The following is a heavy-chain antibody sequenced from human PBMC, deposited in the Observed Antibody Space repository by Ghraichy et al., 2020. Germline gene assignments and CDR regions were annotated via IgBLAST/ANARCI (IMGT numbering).Heavy chain of an antibody. Sequence: GSLSLTCAVYGGSFSGYYWSWIRQPPGKGLEWIGEINHSGSTNYNPSLKSRVTISVDTSKNQFSLKLSSVTAADTAVYYCARGYVITIFGVVITGDAFDIWGQGTMVTVSS. V-gene: IGHV4-34*01. CDR2: INHSGST. D-gene: IGHD3-3*01. CDR1: GGSFSGYY. J-gene: IGHJ3*02. CDR3: ARGYVITIFGVVITGDAFDI.